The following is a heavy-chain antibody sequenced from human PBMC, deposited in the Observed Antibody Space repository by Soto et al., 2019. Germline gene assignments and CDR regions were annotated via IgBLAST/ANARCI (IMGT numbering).Heavy chain of an antibody. CDR2: IYYSGST. Sequence: PSETLSLTCTVSGGSISRYYWSWIRQPPGKGQERIGYIYYSGSTNYNPSLKRRGPISVDTSTNQCSLKLSSVTAADKAVYYCAGYRITIFGVGKTDYWGQGTLVTVSS. V-gene: IGHV4-59*08. J-gene: IGHJ4*02. CDR3: AGYRITIFGVGKTDY. CDR1: GGSISRYY. D-gene: IGHD3-3*01.